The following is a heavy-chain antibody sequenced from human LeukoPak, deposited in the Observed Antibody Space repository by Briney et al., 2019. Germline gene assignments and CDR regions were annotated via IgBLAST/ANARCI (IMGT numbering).Heavy chain of an antibody. V-gene: IGHV1-8*03. CDR3: ARECFDY. Sequence: ASVKVSCKASGYTFTNYDINWVRQATGQGLEWMGYMNPNSGNSAYAQKFQGRVTITTDASISTAYMELSGLRSEDTALYYCARECFDYWGQGTLVTVSS. CDR1: GYTFTNYD. D-gene: IGHD5/OR15-5a*01. J-gene: IGHJ4*02. CDR2: MNPNSGNS.